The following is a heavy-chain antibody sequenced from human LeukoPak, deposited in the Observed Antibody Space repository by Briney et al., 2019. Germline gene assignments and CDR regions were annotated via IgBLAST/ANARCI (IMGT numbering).Heavy chain of an antibody. Sequence: SETLSLTCTVSGGSISSGSYYWSWLRQPAGTGLEWIGRIYTSGSTNYKPSLKSRVTMSVDTSKNQFSLKLSSVTAADTAVYYCARVSSSWYQDWYFDLWGRGTLVTVSS. CDR2: IYTSGST. V-gene: IGHV4-61*02. CDR1: GGSISSGSYY. J-gene: IGHJ2*01. D-gene: IGHD6-13*01. CDR3: ARVSSSWYQDWYFDL.